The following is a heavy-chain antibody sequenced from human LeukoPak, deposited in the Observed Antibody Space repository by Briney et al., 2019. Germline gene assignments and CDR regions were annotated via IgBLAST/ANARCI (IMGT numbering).Heavy chain of an antibody. CDR3: ARETKQQLVPSFDP. CDR1: GFTFSSYA. J-gene: IGHJ5*02. V-gene: IGHV3-30*01. Sequence: GRSLRLSCAASGFTFSSYAMHWVRQAPGKGLEWVAVISYDGSNKYYADSVKGRFTISRDNSKNTLYLQMNSLRAEDTAVYYCARETKQQLVPSFDPWGQGTLVTVSS. D-gene: IGHD6-13*01. CDR2: ISYDGSNK.